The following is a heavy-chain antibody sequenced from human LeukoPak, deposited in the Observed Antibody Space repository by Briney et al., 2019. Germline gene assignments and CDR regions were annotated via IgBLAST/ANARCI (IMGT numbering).Heavy chain of an antibody. Sequence: GGSLRLSCVTSGFTFSGYWMHWVRHGPEKGLELASRIDNDGHGIIYADSVKGRFTTSRDNVKNTLYLQMNSLRVEDTAVYYCAAGGGWDPSFGVVTHIDAWGKGTTVVVS. CDR2: IDNDGHGI. V-gene: IGHV3-74*01. D-gene: IGHD3-3*01. J-gene: IGHJ6*03. CDR1: GFTFSGYW. CDR3: AAGGGWDPSFGVVTHIDA.